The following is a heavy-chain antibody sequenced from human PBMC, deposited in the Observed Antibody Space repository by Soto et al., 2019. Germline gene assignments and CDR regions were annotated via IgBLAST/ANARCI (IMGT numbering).Heavy chain of an antibody. CDR1: GYTFTNYA. CDR2: ISTGDGDT. V-gene: IGHV1-3*04. CDR3: AREVRSAGEDR. D-gene: IGHD6-19*01. Sequence: QVQLIQSGAEVKKPGASVRVSCKASGYTFTNYAMHWVRQAPGQSLEWMGWISTGDGDTRYSQNFQDRLTITRDTSASTVYMDLSSLRSEDTSMYYCAREVRSAGEDRWGQGTLVSVSS. J-gene: IGHJ5*02.